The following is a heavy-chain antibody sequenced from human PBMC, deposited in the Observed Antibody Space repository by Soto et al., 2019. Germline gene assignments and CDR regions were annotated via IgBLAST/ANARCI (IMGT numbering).Heavy chain of an antibody. V-gene: IGHV5-51*01. CDR1: GYSFTTDW. J-gene: IGHJ4*02. CDR3: ARQGNGAEGLDY. D-gene: IGHD4-17*01. Sequence: GESLKISCKASGYSFTTDWIGWVRQMPGKGLEWIVIIYPGDSDTRYSQSFQGQVTISADRSISTAYLQWSSLKPSDTAMYYCARQGNGAEGLDYWGQGTLVTVSS. CDR2: IYPGDSDT.